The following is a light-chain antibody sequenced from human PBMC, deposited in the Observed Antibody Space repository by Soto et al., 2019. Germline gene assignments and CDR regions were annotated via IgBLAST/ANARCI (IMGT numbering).Light chain of an antibody. CDR2: GAS. J-gene: IGKJ3*01. CDR3: QQHGSSSVFT. Sequence: EIVLTQSPGTLSLSPGERATLSCRASQSVSSSYLAWYQQKPGQATRLLIYGASSRATGIPDRFSGSGSGTHFTLTNSRLEPADFAVYYCQQHGSSSVFTFGPGTKVDIK. V-gene: IGKV3-20*01. CDR1: QSVSSSY.